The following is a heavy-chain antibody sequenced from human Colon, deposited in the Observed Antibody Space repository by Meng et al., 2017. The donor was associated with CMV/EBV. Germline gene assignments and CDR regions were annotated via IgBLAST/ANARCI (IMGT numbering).Heavy chain of an antibody. CDR3: AITTASMVRGVISALDY. D-gene: IGHD3-10*01. CDR1: GFTFSSYS. V-gene: IGHV3-21*01. Sequence: GGSLRLSCAASGFTFSSYSMNWVRQAPGKGLEWVSSISSSSSYIYYADSVKGRFTISRDNAKNSLYLQMNSLRAEDTAVYYCAITTASMVRGVISALDYWGQGTLVTVPQ. CDR2: ISSSSSYI. J-gene: IGHJ4*02.